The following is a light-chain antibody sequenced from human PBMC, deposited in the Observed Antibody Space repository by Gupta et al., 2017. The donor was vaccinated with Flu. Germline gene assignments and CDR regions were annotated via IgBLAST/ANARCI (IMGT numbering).Light chain of an antibody. CDR3: QQSHSTPST. J-gene: IGKJ2*01. V-gene: IGKV1-39*01. CDR2: STS. Sequence: DIQMTQFPSSLSASVGDRVTITCRASQSIARYLNWYQQHPGKAPKLLIYSTSTLKSGVPSRFSDSGSGTDFTLTISRLRPEDFATYYCQQSHSTPSTFGQGTKV. CDR1: QSIARY.